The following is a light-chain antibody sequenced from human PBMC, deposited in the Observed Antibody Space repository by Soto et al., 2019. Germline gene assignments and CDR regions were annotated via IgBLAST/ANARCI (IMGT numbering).Light chain of an antibody. V-gene: IGKV3-15*01. CDR2: GAS. Sequence: EAVMTQSPATLSVSPGERATLSCRASQSVGSKVAWYQQKPGQAPSLLIYGASIRATGIPARFSGSGSGARFTLTISSLQSEDFAVYHCQQYNDWPLTFGEGTKVDIK. CDR1: QSVGSK. J-gene: IGKJ4*01. CDR3: QQYNDWPLT.